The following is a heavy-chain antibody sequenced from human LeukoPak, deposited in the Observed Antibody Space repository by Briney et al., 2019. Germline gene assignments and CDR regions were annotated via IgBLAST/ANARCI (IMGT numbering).Heavy chain of an antibody. CDR1: GITFSNSW. CDR2: IRPDGSEG. D-gene: IGHD2-21*01. CDR3: ARDVAYSAFDY. Sequence: PGGSLKPSCTTSGITFSNSWMSWVRQAPGKGLEWVATIRPDGSEGYYADSVRGRFTISRDNSKNSFYLQMSSLRAEDTGVFYCARDVAYSAFDYWGQGTLVTVSS. V-gene: IGHV3-7*01. J-gene: IGHJ4*02.